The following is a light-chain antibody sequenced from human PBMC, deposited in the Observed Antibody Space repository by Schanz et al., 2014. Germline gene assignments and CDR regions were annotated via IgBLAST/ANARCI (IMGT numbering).Light chain of an antibody. CDR3: SSYTSSTTYV. Sequence: QSALTQPASVSGSPGQSITISCTGTSSDVGGYNYVSWYQQHPGKAPKVMIYDVTNRPSGVSNRFSGSKSGSTASLTIFGLQAEDEADYYCSSYTSSTTYVFGTGTKLTVL. CDR1: SSDVGGYNY. J-gene: IGLJ1*01. V-gene: IGLV2-14*01. CDR2: DVT.